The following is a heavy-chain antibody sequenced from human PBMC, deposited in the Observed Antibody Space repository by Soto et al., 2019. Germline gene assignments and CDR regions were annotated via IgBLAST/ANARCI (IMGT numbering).Heavy chain of an antibody. J-gene: IGHJ1*01. CDR3: AREGAHYAQAYR. CDR1: GYTFTDLA. D-gene: IGHD3-16*01. Sequence: QAELVQSGAEAKKPGASVRVSCQASGYTFTDLALHWVRKAPGQGFEWMGSIKVGNDNTGYSRELQGRVTNDRDMSATSDNIEVTSLTSEDTAMYYVAREGAHYAQAYRWGQGTLVT. CDR2: IKVGNDNT. V-gene: IGHV1-3*01.